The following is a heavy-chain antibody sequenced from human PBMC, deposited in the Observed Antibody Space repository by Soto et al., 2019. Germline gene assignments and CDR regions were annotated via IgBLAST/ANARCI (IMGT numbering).Heavy chain of an antibody. D-gene: IGHD6-19*01. V-gene: IGHV4-59*01. CDR1: GGSIGSYY. Sequence: SETLSLTCTVSGGSIGSYYWSWIRQPPGKGLEWIGYIYYSGSTNSNPSLKSRVTISVDTSKNQFSLDLSSVTAADTAVYYCARGGGSGWTYYFDYWGQGMQVTVSS. CDR3: ARGGGSGWTYYFDY. CDR2: IYYSGST. J-gene: IGHJ4*02.